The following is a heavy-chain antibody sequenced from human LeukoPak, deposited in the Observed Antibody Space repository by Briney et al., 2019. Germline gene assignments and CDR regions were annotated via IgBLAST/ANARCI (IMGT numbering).Heavy chain of an antibody. V-gene: IGHV1-2*02. Sequence: ASVKVSCKASGYTFTNYGINWVRQAPGQGLEWMGWISAYNGNTNYAQKFQGRVTMTRDTSISTAYMELSRLRSDDTAVYYCARFSGVYGDFLSAEYFKHWGQGTLVTVSS. CDR2: ISAYNGNT. J-gene: IGHJ1*01. CDR1: GYTFTNYG. CDR3: ARFSGVYGDFLSAEYFKH. D-gene: IGHD4-17*01.